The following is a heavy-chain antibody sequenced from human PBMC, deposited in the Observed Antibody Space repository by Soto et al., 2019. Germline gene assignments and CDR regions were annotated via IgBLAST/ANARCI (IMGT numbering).Heavy chain of an antibody. CDR1: GGSISNYL. CDR3: ARGGQDFWCGPFDY. CDR2: IDNSGST. Sequence: SETLSLTCTVSGGSISNYLRNWIRQPAGKGLEWIGRIDNSGSTNYNPSLKSRITMSADTSRNQFSLKLNSVTAADTAVYYCARGGQDFWCGPFDYWGQGALVTVSS. D-gene: IGHD3-3*01. V-gene: IGHV4-4*07. J-gene: IGHJ4*02.